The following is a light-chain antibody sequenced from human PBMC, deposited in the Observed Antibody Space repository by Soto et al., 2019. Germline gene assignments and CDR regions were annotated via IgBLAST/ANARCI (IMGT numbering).Light chain of an antibody. CDR3: QSYDSSLSAVV. CDR1: NIGSKV. Sequence: SYELTQPPSVAVAPGQTARVTCGGNNIGSKVVHWYHQKPGQAPVVIVYDDSVRPSGIPERFSGSKSGTSASLAITGLQAEDEADYYCQSYDSSLSAVVFGGGTKVTVL. J-gene: IGLJ2*01. V-gene: IGLV3-21*02. CDR2: DDS.